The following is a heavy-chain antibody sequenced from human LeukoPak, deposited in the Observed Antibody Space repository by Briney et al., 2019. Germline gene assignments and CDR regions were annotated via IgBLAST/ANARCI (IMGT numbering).Heavy chain of an antibody. CDR1: GASIRSYY. D-gene: IGHD3-3*01. Sequence: SETLSLTCTVSGASIRSYYWSWIRQPAGKGLEWIGRIVPSGSTNYNPSLKSRVTTSVDTSKNQFSLKLNSVTAADTAVYYCAKEGVAPGPDFGYWGQGTLVIVSS. CDR2: IVPSGST. V-gene: IGHV4-4*07. J-gene: IGHJ4*02. CDR3: AKEGVAPGPDFGY.